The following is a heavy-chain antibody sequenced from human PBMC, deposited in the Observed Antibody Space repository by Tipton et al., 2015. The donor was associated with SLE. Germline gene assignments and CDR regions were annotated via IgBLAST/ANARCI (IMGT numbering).Heavy chain of an antibody. CDR1: GASISRGSYY. Sequence: TLSLTCSVSGASISRGSYYWTWVRQPAGKGLEWIGHVYTGGATTYNPSLESRVTISLDTSKNHFSLYLTSVTAADTAVYYCVRGPWAYYYYMDVWGKGTKATVSS. CDR2: VYTGGAT. D-gene: IGHD7-27*01. J-gene: IGHJ6*03. V-gene: IGHV4-61*09. CDR3: VRGPWAYYYYMDV.